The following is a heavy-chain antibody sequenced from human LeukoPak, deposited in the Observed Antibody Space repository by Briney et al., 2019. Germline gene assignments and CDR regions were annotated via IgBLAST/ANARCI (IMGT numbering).Heavy chain of an antibody. CDR1: GGSMNNYY. J-gene: IGHJ6*02. CDR3: ARDAADGMDV. CDR2: IYYSGST. Sequence: SETLSLTCTVSGGSMNNYYWSWIRLPPGKGLEWIGYIYYSGSTNYNPFINSRVTLSVDTSKNQLSLKLSSVTAADTAVYYCARDAADGMDVWGQGTTVTVSS. V-gene: IGHV4-59*01.